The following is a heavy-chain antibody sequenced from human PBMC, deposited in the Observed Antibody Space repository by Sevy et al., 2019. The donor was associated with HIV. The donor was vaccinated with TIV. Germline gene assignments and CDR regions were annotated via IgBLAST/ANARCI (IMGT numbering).Heavy chain of an antibody. CDR1: GFTFSVYW. J-gene: IGHJ4*02. Sequence: GGSLRLSCAASGFTFSVYWMSWVRQAPGKGLEWVATMKEDGSDKDYVDSVKGRFTISRDNAKNSLYLQMNSLRAEDTAVYYCVREGVGGYSYSLDCWGQGTLDTVSS. CDR2: MKEDGSDK. CDR3: VREGVGGYSYSLDC. V-gene: IGHV3-7*01. D-gene: IGHD5-18*01.